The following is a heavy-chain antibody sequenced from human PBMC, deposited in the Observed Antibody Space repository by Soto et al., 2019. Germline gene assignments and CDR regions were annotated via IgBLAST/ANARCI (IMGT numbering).Heavy chain of an antibody. Sequence: EVQLVESGGGLVQPGGSLRLSCSASGFAFNDYWMHWVRQAPGKGLVWVSRIRGDGSSTNYADSVKGRFPISIDNAKNTLYLQMNSLRAEDTAVYYCARVPTAMDGMGLDYWGQGTLVTVSS. CDR1: GFAFNDYW. D-gene: IGHD6-19*01. CDR2: IRGDGSST. J-gene: IGHJ4*02. CDR3: ARVPTAMDGMGLDY. V-gene: IGHV3-74*01.